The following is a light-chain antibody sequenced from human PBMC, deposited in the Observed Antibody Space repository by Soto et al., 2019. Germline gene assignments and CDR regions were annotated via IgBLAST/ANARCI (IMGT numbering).Light chain of an antibody. CDR3: HQYNSWPRGT. CDR1: QSVSSN. Sequence: EIVMTQSPATLSVSPGERATLSCRASQSVSSNLAWYQQKPGQAPRPLIYGASTRATGIPARFRGSGSGTEFTLTISSLQSEDSAVYYCHQYNSWPRGTFGPGTKVEIK. V-gene: IGKV3-15*01. CDR2: GAS. J-gene: IGKJ3*01.